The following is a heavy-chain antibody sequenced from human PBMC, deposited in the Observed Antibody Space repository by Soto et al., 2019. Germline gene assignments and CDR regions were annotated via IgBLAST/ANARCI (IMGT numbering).Heavy chain of an antibody. J-gene: IGHJ3*02. V-gene: IGHV3-23*01. CDR2: ILVGGST. D-gene: IGHD2-8*02. CDR3: AKATATGGGAFDI. CDR1: GFTCSSYD. Sequence: GGSLRLSCAASGFTCSSYDMSWARQAPGKGLEWVSTILVGGSTYYADSVKGRFTISRDNSKNTLYLQMNSLTAGDTAVYYCAKATATGGGAFDICGQGTMVTVSS.